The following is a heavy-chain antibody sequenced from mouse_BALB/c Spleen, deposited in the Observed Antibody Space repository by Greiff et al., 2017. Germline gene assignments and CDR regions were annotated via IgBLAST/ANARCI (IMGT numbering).Heavy chain of an antibody. CDR3: TRDRGNGYDESWFAD. CDR2: ISSGGSYT. D-gene: IGHD2-2*01. Sequence: DVMLVESGGGLVKPGGSLKLSCAASGFTFSSYTMSWVRQTPEKRLEWVATISSGGSYTYYPDSVKGRFTISRDNAKNTLYLQMSSLKSEDTAMYYCTRDRGNGYDESWFADWGQGTLVTVSA. CDR1: GFTFSSYT. J-gene: IGHJ3*01. V-gene: IGHV5-6-4*01.